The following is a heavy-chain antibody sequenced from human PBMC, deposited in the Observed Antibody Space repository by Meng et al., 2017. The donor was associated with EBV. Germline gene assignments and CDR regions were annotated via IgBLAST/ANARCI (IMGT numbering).Heavy chain of an antibody. J-gene: IGHJ4*02. CDR2: ISAYNGNT. V-gene: IGHV1-18*01. Sequence: LVTSRDAMNKPRASGKVSCQASGYNFTSYGISRVRQAPGQWLEWMGWISAYNGNTNYAQNLTGRVTMTKDTSKSTADMELRSLRSDYTAVYYCARGLDYFDYSGQGTLVTVSS. CDR1: GYNFTSYG. CDR3: ARGLDYFDY.